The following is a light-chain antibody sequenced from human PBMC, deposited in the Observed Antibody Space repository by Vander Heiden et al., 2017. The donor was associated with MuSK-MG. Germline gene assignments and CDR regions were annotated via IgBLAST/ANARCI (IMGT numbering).Light chain of an antibody. V-gene: IGLV2-14*01. CDR1: SSDVGAYNY. CDR3: SSYTRSASYV. Sequence: ALPQHASGSGSPGPSITISCTGTSSDVGAYNYVSWYQQPPGRAPKFMIYEVSVRPSGVSDRFSGSKSGNTASLTISGLQAEDEADYYCSSYTRSASYVFGSGTKVTVV. CDR2: EVS. J-gene: IGLJ1*01.